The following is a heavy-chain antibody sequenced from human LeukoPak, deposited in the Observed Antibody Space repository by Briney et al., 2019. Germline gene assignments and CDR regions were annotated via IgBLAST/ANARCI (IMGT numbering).Heavy chain of an antibody. J-gene: IGHJ4*02. V-gene: IGHV3-48*03. CDR3: ARDDRAGATVFDY. Sequence: GGSLRLSCAASGFTFSSYEMNWVRQAPGKGLEWISYISSSGSTIYYADSVKGRFTISRDNAKNSLYLQMNSLRAEDTAVYYCARDDRAGATVFDYWGQGTLVTVPS. CDR1: GFTFSSYE. D-gene: IGHD1-26*01. CDR2: ISSSGSTI.